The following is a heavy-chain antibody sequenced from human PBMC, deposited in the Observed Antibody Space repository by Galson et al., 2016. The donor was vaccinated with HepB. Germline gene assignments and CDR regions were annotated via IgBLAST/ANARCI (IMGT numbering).Heavy chain of an antibody. CDR1: RGSVTNTNSY. J-gene: IGHJ4*02. D-gene: IGHD1-26*01. Sequence: SETLSLTCTVSRGSVTNTNSYWGWIRQSPGKGLEWIGSIHYSGFTYYNESLKSRVTISIATSENQFSLNLGSVTAADTAVYYCARHPLVETVDYFDYWGQGALGTV. CDR3: ARHPLVETVDYFDY. V-gene: IGHV4-39*01. CDR2: IHYSGFT.